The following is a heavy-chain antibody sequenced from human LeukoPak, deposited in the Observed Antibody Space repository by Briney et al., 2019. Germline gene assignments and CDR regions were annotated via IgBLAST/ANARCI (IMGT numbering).Heavy chain of an antibody. CDR1: GGSFSGYY. CDR3: ARASPGGSRRDY. V-gene: IGHV4-34*01. J-gene: IGHJ4*02. Sequence: SETLSLTCAVYGGSFSGYYWSWIRQPPGKGLEWIGEINHSGSTNYNPSLKSRVTISVDTSKNQFSLKLSSVTAADTAVYYCARASPGGSRRDYWGQGTLVTVSS. D-gene: IGHD3-10*01. CDR2: INHSGST.